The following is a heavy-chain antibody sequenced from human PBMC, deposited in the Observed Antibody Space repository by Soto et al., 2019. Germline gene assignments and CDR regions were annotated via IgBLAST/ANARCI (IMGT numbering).Heavy chain of an antibody. V-gene: IGHV1-3*04. Sequence: GASVKVSCKASGFTFIGSSIHWLRQAPGQNLQWLGWIDTNNGRTKYSQTFQGRVTISRDTSASTTYMELNSLKSEDTAVYYCARGHWTQTLADYYLVFWAQGTLVSVSS. CDR1: GFTFIGSS. D-gene: IGHD1-1*01. J-gene: IGHJ4*02. CDR2: IDTNNGRT. CDR3: ARGHWTQTLADYYLVF.